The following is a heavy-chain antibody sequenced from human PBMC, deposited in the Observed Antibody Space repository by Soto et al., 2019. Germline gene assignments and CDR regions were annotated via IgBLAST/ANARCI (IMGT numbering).Heavy chain of an antibody. Sequence: EVQLVESGGGLVRPGGSLRLSCAASGLAFRSFLMSWVRQAPGGGLEWVANINPDGRDTYYSGSVRDRFTISRDNAANSLFLHMNSLGAEDTAVYYCATYHDDEWESYRHRYWGQGTLVTVSS. CDR2: INPDGRDT. V-gene: IGHV3-7*01. CDR3: ATYHDDEWESYRHRY. J-gene: IGHJ4*02. CDR1: GLAFRSFL. D-gene: IGHD3-16*02.